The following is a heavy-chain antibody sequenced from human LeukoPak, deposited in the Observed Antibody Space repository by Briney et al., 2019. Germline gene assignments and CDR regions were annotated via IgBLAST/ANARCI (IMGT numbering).Heavy chain of an antibody. V-gene: IGHV3-23*01. CDR1: GFTFSKYD. Sequence: PGGSLRLSCVASGFTFSKYDMSWVRQAPGKGLEWVSGIGDSGDQTYYADSVRARFTISRDNSKNTLYLQVNSLRAEDTALYYCAKEITLTTAYFDYWGQGTLVTVSS. CDR2: IGDSGDQT. CDR3: AKEITLTTAYFDY. D-gene: IGHD4-17*01. J-gene: IGHJ4*02.